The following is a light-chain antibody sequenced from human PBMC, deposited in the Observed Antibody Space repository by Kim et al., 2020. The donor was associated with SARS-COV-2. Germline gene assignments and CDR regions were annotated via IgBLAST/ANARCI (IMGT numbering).Light chain of an antibody. CDR2: DAS. CDR3: QQRGSGPIT. Sequence: PGARATLSVGASQGVSSNLAWYQPKPAQAPRLLIYDASIGATGIPARFSGSGSGTDFTLTISSLEPVEFAVYYCQQRGSGPITFGQGTRLEIK. CDR1: QGVSSN. J-gene: IGKJ5*01. V-gene: IGKV3-11*01.